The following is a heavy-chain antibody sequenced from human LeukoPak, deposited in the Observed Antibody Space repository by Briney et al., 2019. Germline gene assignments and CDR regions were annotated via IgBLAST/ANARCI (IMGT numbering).Heavy chain of an antibody. CDR3: AREMDYYASRPSGY. V-gene: IGHV3-48*03. Sequence: GGSLRLSCAASRFTFRSYEMNWVRQAPGKGLEWVSYISSSGNTIYYADSVKGRFTISRDNAKNSLYLQMNSLRAEDTAIYYCAREMDYYASRPSGYWGQGTLVTVSS. J-gene: IGHJ4*02. D-gene: IGHD3-22*01. CDR1: RFTFRSYE. CDR2: ISSSGNTI.